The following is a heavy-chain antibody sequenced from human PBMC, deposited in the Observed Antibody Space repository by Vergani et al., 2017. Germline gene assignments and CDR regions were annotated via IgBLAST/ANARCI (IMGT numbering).Heavy chain of an antibody. D-gene: IGHD2-2*01. CDR2: IYYSGST. CDR1: GGSISSYY. CDR3: ARLGGSSTSPMGFDP. J-gene: IGHJ5*02. V-gene: IGHV4-59*01. Sequence: QVQLQQWGAGLLKPSETLSLTCTVSGGSISSYYWSWIRQPPGKGLEWIGYIYYSGSTNYNPSLKSRVTISVDTSKNQFSLKLSSVTAADTAVYYCARLGGSSTSPMGFDPWGQGTLVTVSS.